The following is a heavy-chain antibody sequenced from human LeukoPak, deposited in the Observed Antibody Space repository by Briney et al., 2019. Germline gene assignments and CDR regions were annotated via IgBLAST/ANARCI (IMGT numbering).Heavy chain of an antibody. D-gene: IGHD3-10*01. J-gene: IGHJ4*02. V-gene: IGHV3-15*01. Sequence: PGGSLRLSCEASGFNFNYAWMSWVRQAPGKGLEWVGRIKSKTDGGTTDYGAPVKGRFTISRDDSKNTVYLQMNTLKTEDTAVYFCTTGFYGSERHWGQGTLVTVSS. CDR1: GFNFNYAW. CDR3: TTGFYGSERH. CDR2: IKSKTDGGTT.